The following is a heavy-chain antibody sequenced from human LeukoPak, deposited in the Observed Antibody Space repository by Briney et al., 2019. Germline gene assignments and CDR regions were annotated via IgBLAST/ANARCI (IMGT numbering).Heavy chain of an antibody. CDR2: ISSSSSYT. CDR3: ARLPSSGYGSGPVGY. CDR1: GFTFSDYY. J-gene: IGHJ4*02. Sequence: GGSLRLSCAASGFTFSDYYMSWIRQAPGKGLEWVSYISSSSSYTNYADSVKGRFTISRDNAKNSLYLQMNSLRAEDTAVYYCARLPSSGYGSGPVGYWGQGTLVTVSS. V-gene: IGHV3-11*06. D-gene: IGHD3-10*01.